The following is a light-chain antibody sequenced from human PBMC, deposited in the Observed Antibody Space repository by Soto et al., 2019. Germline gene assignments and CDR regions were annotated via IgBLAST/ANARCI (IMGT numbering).Light chain of an antibody. J-gene: IGLJ2*01. CDR1: TSNIESNT. Sequence: QSVLTQPPSASGTPGQRVTISCSGSTSNIESNTVNWYQQLPRTAPKLLIYSNDQRPSGVPDRFSGSKSGTSASLAISGRQSEDEADYYCAAWDDNLNGPVFGGGTKLTVL. CDR2: SND. CDR3: AAWDDNLNGPV. V-gene: IGLV1-44*01.